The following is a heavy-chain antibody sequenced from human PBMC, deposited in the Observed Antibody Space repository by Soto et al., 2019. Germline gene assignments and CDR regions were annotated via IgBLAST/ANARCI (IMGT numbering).Heavy chain of an antibody. V-gene: IGHV6-1*01. Sequence: QVQLQQSGPGLVKPSQTLSLTCAISGDSVSSNSVAWNWIRQSPSRGLELLGRTYYRSKWYNDYGVTVKVRITINPYTSKNQFSLQLNSVTTEDTAMYYCARRRFTAFGIWGQGTMVTVSS. CDR1: GDSVSSNSVA. CDR3: ARRRFTAFGI. J-gene: IGHJ3*02. CDR2: TYYRSKWYN. D-gene: IGHD3-3*01.